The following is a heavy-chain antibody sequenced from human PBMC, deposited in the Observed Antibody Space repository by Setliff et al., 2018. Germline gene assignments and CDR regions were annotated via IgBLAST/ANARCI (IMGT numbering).Heavy chain of an antibody. J-gene: IGHJ4*02. V-gene: IGHV4-4*02. CDR1: GDSISSGNW. CDR2: INHSGST. Sequence: KASETLSLTCAVSGDSISSGNWWSWVRQPPEKGLEWIGEINHSGSTNYNPSLKSRVIISVDTFRSQFSLQLTSVTAADTAIYYCARQGASGAPHYWGQGTLVTVSS. CDR3: ARQGASGAPHY. D-gene: IGHD6-13*01.